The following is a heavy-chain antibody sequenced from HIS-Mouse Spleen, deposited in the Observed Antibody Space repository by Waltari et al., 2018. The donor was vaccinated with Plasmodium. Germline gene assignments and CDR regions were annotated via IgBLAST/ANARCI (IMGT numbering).Heavy chain of an antibody. CDR3: ARDPGSGSYDY. J-gene: IGHJ4*02. CDR1: GGSISSSSYY. D-gene: IGHD3-10*01. Sequence: TVSGGSISSSSYYWGWIRQPPGKGLEWIGSIYYSGSTYYNPSLKSRVTISVDTSKNQFSLKLSSVTAADTAVYYCARDPGSGSYDYWGQGTLVTVSS. CDR2: IYYSGST. V-gene: IGHV4-39*07.